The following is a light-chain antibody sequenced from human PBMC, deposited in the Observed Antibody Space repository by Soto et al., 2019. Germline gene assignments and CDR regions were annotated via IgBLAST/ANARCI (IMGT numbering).Light chain of an antibody. J-gene: IGKJ1*01. CDR3: QQSYSTPRT. CDR2: DAS. Sequence: DIQMTQSPSSLSASVGDRVTITCRASQSISSSLNWYRQRPGKAPQLLIYDASTLQSVVPSRFSGSGSGTDFTLTISSLQPEDFAAYHCQQSYSTPRTFGQGTKVEMK. V-gene: IGKV1-39*01. CDR1: QSISSS.